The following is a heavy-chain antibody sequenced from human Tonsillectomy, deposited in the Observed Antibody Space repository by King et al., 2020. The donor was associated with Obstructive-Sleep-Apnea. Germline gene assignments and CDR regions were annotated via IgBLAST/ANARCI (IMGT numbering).Heavy chain of an antibody. J-gene: IGHJ6*02. CDR2: ISSDGSNK. D-gene: IGHD5-12*01. CDR1: GFTFSRFG. V-gene: IGHV3-30*18. Sequence: VQLVESGGGVVQPGRSLRLSCAASGFTFSRFGMHWVRQAPGKGLECVAVISSDGSNKYYADSVKGRFTISRDNSKNTLYLQMNSLRAEDTAVYYCAKERKWHSGYDLGEWDDYYYYGTDVWGQGTTVTVSS. CDR3: AKERKWHSGYDLGEWDDYYYYGTDV.